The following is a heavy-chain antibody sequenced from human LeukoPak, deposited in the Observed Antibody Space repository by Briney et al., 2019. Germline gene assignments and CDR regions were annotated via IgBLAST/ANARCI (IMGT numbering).Heavy chain of an antibody. CDR2: ISSSGGAI. D-gene: IGHD3-22*01. J-gene: IGHJ4*02. Sequence: GGSLRLSCAASGFTFSDYYMSWIRQAPGKGLEWVSYISSSGGAIYYADSVKGRFTISRDNAKNSLFLQMNSLRAEGTAVYYCARAGDTSGYYLYFDYWGQGTLVTVSS. CDR3: ARAGDTSGYYLYFDY. V-gene: IGHV3-11*01. CDR1: GFTFSDYY.